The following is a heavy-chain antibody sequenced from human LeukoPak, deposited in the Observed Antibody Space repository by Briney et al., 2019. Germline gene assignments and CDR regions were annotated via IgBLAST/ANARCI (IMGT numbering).Heavy chain of an antibody. CDR3: ARVLLEMATITPDY. Sequence: GASVKVSCKASGYFFSGYHVHWMRQAPGQGLDWMGRIYIDSGDTNYAQKFQGRVTMTRDTSISTAYMELSSLTSDDTAVYYCARVLLEMATITPDYWGQGTLVTVSS. CDR1: GYFFSGYH. J-gene: IGHJ4*02. D-gene: IGHD5-24*01. V-gene: IGHV1-2*02. CDR2: IYIDSGDT.